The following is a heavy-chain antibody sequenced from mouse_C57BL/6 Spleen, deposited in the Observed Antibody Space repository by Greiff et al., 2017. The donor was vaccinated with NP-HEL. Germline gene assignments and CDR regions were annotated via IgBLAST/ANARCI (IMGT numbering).Heavy chain of an antibody. CDR3: VRNDYAWFAY. D-gene: IGHD2-4*01. V-gene: IGHV10-1*01. CDR2: IRSKSNNYAT. J-gene: IGHJ3*01. CDR1: GFSFNTYA. Sequence: EVNVVESGGGLVQPKGSLKLSCAASGFSFNTYAMNWVRQAPGKGLEWVARIRSKSNNYATYYADSVKDRFTISRDDSESMLYLQMNNLKTEDTAMYYCVRNDYAWFAYWGQGTLVTVSA.